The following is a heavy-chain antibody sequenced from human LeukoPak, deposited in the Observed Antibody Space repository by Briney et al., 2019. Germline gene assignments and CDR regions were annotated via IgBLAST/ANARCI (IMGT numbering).Heavy chain of an antibody. CDR1: GGSISSGDYY. J-gene: IGHJ3*02. V-gene: IGHV4-30-4*08. Sequence: PSETLSLTCTVSGGSISSGDYYWSWIRQPPGKGLEWIGYIYYSGSTYYNPSLKSRVTISVDTSKNQFSLKLSSVTAADTAVYYCARETTTPKIVGASAGAFDIWGQGTMVTVSS. CDR3: ARETTTPKIVGASAGAFDI. D-gene: IGHD1-26*01. CDR2: IYYSGST.